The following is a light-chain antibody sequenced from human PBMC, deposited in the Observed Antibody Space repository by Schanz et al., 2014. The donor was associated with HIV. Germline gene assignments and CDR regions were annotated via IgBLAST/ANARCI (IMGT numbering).Light chain of an antibody. CDR3: QQYGSSPRT. Sequence: IVLTQSPGTLSLSPGERGTLSCRASQSVSSNLAWYQQKPGQAPRLLIYGASTRATGIPARFSGSGSGTEFTLTISRLEPEDFAVYYCQQYGSSPRTFGGGTKVEIK. CDR2: GAS. J-gene: IGKJ4*01. CDR1: QSVSSN. V-gene: IGKV3-20*01.